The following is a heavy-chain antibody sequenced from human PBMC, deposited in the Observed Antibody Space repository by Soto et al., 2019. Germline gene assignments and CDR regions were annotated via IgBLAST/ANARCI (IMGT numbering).Heavy chain of an antibody. D-gene: IGHD3-16*02. J-gene: IGHJ3*02. Sequence: LSLTCTVSGGSISSYYWSWIRQPPGKGLEWIGYIYYSGSTNYNPSLKSRVTISVDTSKNQFSLKLSSVTAADTAVYYCARGEIMITFGGVIVRGAFDIWGQGTMVTVSS. V-gene: IGHV4-59*01. CDR3: ARGEIMITFGGVIVRGAFDI. CDR2: IYYSGST. CDR1: GGSISSYY.